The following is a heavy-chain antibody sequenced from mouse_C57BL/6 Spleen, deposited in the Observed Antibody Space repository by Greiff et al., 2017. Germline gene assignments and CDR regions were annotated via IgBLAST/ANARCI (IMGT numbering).Heavy chain of an antibody. CDR3: ARAGSGSWFAY. CDR2: IYPGDGDT. CDR1: GYAFSSSW. D-gene: IGHD3-2*02. Sequence: QVQLKESGPELVKPGASVKISCKASGYAFSSSWMNWVKQRPGKGLEWIGRIYPGDGDTNYNGKFKGKATLTADKSSSTAYMQLSSLTSEDSAVYCCARAGSGSWFAYWGQGTLLTVSA. J-gene: IGHJ3*01. V-gene: IGHV1-82*01.